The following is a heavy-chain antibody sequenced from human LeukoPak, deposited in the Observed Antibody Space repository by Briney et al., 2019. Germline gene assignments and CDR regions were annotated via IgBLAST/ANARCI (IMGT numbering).Heavy chain of an antibody. J-gene: IGHJ4*02. V-gene: IGHV1-18*01. D-gene: IGHD3-22*01. CDR3: ARRPPYDSSGPFDY. CDR2: ISAYNGNT. CDR1: GYTFTSYG. Sequence: GASVKVSCKASGYTFTSYGISWVRQAPGQGLEWMGWISAYNGNTNYAQKFQGRVTITADKSTSTAYMELSSLRSEDTAVYYCARRPPYDSSGPFDYWGQGTLVTVSS.